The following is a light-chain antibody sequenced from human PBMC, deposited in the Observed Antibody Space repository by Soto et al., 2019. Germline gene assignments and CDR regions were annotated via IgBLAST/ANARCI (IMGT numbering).Light chain of an antibody. CDR1: SSNIGTNT. CDR2: SNN. J-gene: IGLJ1*01. Sequence: QSVLTQPPSASGTPGQRVTISCSGSSSNIGTNTVNWYQQLPGTAPKLLIYSNNQRPSGVPDRFSGSKSGTSASLAVSGLHSDDEADYYCCLYIGATTYVFGTGTKVTVL. V-gene: IGLV1-44*01. CDR3: CLYIGATTYV.